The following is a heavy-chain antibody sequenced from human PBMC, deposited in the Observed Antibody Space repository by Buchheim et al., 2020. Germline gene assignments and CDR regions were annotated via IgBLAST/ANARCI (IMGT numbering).Heavy chain of an antibody. CDR3: ARELSSASPYYYYGMDV. Sequence: QVQLVQSGAEVKKPGASVKVSCKASGYTFTSYYMHWVRQAPGQGLEWMGIINPSGGSTSYAQKSQGRVTMTRDTSTSTVYRELSSLRSEDTAVYYCARELSSASPYYYYGMDVWGQGTT. J-gene: IGHJ6*02. CDR1: GYTFTSYY. D-gene: IGHD6-6*01. CDR2: INPSGGST. V-gene: IGHV1-46*03.